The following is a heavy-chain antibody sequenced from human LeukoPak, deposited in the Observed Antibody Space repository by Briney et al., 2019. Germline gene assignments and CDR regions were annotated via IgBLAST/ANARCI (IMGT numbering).Heavy chain of an antibody. V-gene: IGHV3-23*01. D-gene: IGHD5-12*01. Sequence: PGGSLRLSCVGSGFTFRSHAMSWVRQAPEKGLEFVSGIYENGGTTYYADSVKGRFSISRDNSKNTLYLQMNSLRVEDTAVYYCVRDSRYNMDVWGQGTTVTVSS. CDR3: VRDSRYNMDV. CDR2: IYENGGTT. J-gene: IGHJ6*02. CDR1: GFTFRSHA.